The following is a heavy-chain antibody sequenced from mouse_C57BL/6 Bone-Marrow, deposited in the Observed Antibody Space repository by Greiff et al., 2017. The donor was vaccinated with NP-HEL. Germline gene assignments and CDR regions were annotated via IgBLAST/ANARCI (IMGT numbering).Heavy chain of an antibody. J-gene: IGHJ4*01. V-gene: IGHV1-64*01. CDR3: AREDYYGSSYGAMDY. CDR1: GYTFTSYW. CDR2: IPPNSGST. D-gene: IGHD1-1*01. Sequence: VQLQQPGAELVKPGASVKLSCKASGYTFTSYWMHWVKQRPGQGLEWIGMIPPNSGSTNYNEKFKSKATLTVDKSSSTAYMQLSSLTSEDSAVYYCAREDYYGSSYGAMDYWGQGTSVTVSS.